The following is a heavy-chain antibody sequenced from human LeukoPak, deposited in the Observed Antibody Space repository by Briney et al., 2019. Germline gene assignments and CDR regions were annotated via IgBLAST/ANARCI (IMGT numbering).Heavy chain of an antibody. CDR3: ARAIDSGYEYYFDY. J-gene: IGHJ4*02. D-gene: IGHD5-12*01. V-gene: IGHV4-34*01. Sequence: SETLSLTCAVYGGSFSGYYWSWIRQPPGKGLEWIGEINHSGSTNYNPSLKSRVTISVDTSKNQFSLKLSSVTAADTAVYYCARAIDSGYEYYFDYWGQGTLVTVSS. CDR1: GGSFSGYY. CDR2: INHSGST.